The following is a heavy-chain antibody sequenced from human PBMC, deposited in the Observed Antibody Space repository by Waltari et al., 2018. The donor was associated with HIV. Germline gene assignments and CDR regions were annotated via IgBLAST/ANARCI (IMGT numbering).Heavy chain of an antibody. Sequence: EGQLVESGGGLVQPGGSLRLSCAASGFTFSSYWMSWVRQAPGKGLEWVAKIKQDGSEKYYVDSVKGRFTISRDNAKNSLYLQMNSLRAEDTAGYFCARRRGSYCLDYWGQGTLVTVSS. CDR1: GFTFSSYW. D-gene: IGHD1-26*01. CDR3: ARRRGSYCLDY. CDR2: IKQDGSEK. V-gene: IGHV3-7*01. J-gene: IGHJ4*02.